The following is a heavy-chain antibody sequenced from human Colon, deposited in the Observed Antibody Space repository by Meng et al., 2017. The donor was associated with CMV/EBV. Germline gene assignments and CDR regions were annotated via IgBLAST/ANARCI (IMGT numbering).Heavy chain of an antibody. J-gene: IGHJ4*02. CDR3: ATGNYYDDSGFT. Sequence: ASVTVSCKASAYTFTAYYIHWVRQAPGQGREWMGWINPEGGITNFAQKFQGRVTMTRDTSVSTAYMELSSLRSDDTAVYFCATGNYYDDSGFTWGQGTLVTVSS. D-gene: IGHD3-22*01. V-gene: IGHV1-2*02. CDR2: INPEGGIT. CDR1: AYTFTAYY.